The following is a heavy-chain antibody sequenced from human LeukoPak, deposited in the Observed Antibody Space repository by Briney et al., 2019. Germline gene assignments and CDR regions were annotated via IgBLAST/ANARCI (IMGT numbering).Heavy chain of an antibody. CDR3: ATEGYSSGWYIDY. CDR1: GFSFNSDW. D-gene: IGHD6-19*01. J-gene: IGHJ4*02. V-gene: IGHV3-7*03. Sequence: GGSLRLSCAASGFSFNSDWMDWVRQAPGKGLEWVANIKHDESEKNYLDSVKGRFTISRDNAQNSLYLQMNGLRVEDTAVYYCATEGYSSGWYIDYWGQGTLVTVSS. CDR2: IKHDESEK.